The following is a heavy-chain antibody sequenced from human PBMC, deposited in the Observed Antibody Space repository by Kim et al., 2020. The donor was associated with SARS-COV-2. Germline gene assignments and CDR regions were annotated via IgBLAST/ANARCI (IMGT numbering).Heavy chain of an antibody. D-gene: IGHD3-16*01. CDR2: ISGSGGST. Sequence: GGSLRLFCAASGFTFSSYAMSWVRQAPGKGLEWVSAISGSGGSTYYADSVKGRFTISRDNSKNTLYLQMNSLRAEDTAVYYCAKVRRGDYVWGSTFDYWGQGTLVTVSS. CDR1: GFTFSSYA. J-gene: IGHJ4*02. CDR3: AKVRRGDYVWGSTFDY. V-gene: IGHV3-23*01.